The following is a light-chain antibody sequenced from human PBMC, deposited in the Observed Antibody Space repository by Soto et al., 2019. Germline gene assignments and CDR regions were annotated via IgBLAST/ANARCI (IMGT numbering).Light chain of an antibody. V-gene: IGKV3-15*01. CDR2: GAS. CDR3: QQYNNWPLT. Sequence: ETVLTQSPGTLSLSPGERSILSCSASQSVSSNYLAWYQQKPGQAPRLLIYGASTRATGIPARFSGSGSGTEFTLTISSLQSEDFAVYYCQQYNNWPLTFGGGTKVDI. CDR1: QSVSSN. J-gene: IGKJ4*01.